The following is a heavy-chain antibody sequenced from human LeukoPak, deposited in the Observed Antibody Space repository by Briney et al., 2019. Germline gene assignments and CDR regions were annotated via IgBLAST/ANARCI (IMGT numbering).Heavy chain of an antibody. J-gene: IGHJ4*02. CDR2: ISSSSRTI. D-gene: IGHD3-10*01. CDR3: ARDQRVPGLHAY. Sequence: SGGSLRLSCAASGFTFSAYSMNWVRQAPGKGLEWISFISSSSRTIYYSDPVKGRFTIFRDNAKNVLYLQMNSLRAEDTAMYYCARDQRVPGLHAYWGQGTLVSVSS. V-gene: IGHV3-48*01. CDR1: GFTFSAYS.